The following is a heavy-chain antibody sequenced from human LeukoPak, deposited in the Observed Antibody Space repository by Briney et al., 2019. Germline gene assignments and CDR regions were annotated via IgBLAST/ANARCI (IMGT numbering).Heavy chain of an antibody. CDR3: AKGGVWTGRYFDY. CDR1: GFTFSIYA. J-gene: IGHJ4*02. D-gene: IGHD6-13*01. V-gene: IGHV3-23*01. Sequence: GGSLRLSCAASGFTFSIYAMSWVRQAPGKGLEWVSGINYSGGSTYYADSVKGRFTISRDNSKNTLYLQMNSLRVEDTAIYYCAKGGVWTGRYFDYWGQGTLVTVSS. CDR2: INYSGGST.